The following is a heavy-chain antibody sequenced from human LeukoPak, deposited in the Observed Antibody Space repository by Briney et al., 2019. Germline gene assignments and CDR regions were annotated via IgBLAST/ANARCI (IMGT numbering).Heavy chain of an antibody. CDR2: ITSSSSYI. CDR3: AREGDGYNSPIDY. CDR1: GFTFSSYS. Sequence: NPGGSLRLSCAASGFTFSSYSMNWVRQAPGKGLEWVSSITSSSSYIYYADLVKGRFTISRDNARNSVYLQMNSLRAEDTAVYYCAREGDGYNSPIDYWGQGTPVTVSS. J-gene: IGHJ4*02. D-gene: IGHD5-24*01. V-gene: IGHV3-21*01.